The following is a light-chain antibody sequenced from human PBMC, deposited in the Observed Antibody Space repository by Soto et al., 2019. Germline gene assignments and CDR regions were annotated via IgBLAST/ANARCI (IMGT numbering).Light chain of an antibody. J-gene: IGKJ1*01. Sequence: EISMTQSPATLSVSPGERATLSCGASQSVSSKLAWYQQKPGQAPRLLIYDASTRATGIPARFSGSGSGTEFTLTISSLQPEDFAVYYCQQFNNWTRTFGQGTKVDIK. CDR2: DAS. CDR3: QQFNNWTRT. V-gene: IGKV3-15*01. CDR1: QSVSSK.